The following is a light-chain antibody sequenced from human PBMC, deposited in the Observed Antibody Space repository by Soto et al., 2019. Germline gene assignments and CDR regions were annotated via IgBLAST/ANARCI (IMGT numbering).Light chain of an antibody. V-gene: IGLV3-21*02. CDR1: NIGSKS. CDR2: DDS. Sequence: SYELTQPPSVSVAPGQTARITCGGTNIGSKSVHWYQQKPGQAPVLVVYDDSDRPSGIPERFSGSNSGNTATLTISRVEARDEADYYCQVWDSSSGHPVFGTGTKVTVL. CDR3: QVWDSSSGHPV. J-gene: IGLJ1*01.